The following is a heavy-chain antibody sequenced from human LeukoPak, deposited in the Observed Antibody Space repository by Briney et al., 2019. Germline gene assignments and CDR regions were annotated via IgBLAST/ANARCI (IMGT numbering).Heavy chain of an antibody. J-gene: IGHJ5*02. CDR2: IYYSGST. Sequence: SETLSLTCTVSGGSISSSSYYWGWIRQPPGKGLEWIGSIYYSGSTYYNPSLKSRVTISVDTSKNQFSLKLSSVTAADTAVYYCARASGSWYSCWFDPWGQGTLVTVSS. CDR1: GGSISSSSYY. CDR3: ARASGSWYSCWFDP. D-gene: IGHD6-13*01. V-gene: IGHV4-39*01.